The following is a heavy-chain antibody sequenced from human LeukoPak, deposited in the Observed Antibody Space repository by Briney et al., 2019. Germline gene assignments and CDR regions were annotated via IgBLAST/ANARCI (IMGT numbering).Heavy chain of an antibody. V-gene: IGHV4-34*01. CDR3: ASHYQHSGTDY. CDR2: INHSGST. CDR1: GFTVSSNY. J-gene: IGHJ4*02. Sequence: GSLRLSCAASGFTVSSNYMSWVRQAPGKGLEWIGEINHSGSTNYNPSLKSRVTISVDTSKNQFSLSLTSVTAADTAVYYCASHYQHSGTDYWGQGSLVIVSS. D-gene: IGHD3-10*01.